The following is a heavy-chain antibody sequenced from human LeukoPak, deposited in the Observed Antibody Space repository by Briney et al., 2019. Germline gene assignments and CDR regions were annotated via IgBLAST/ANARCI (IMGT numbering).Heavy chain of an antibody. CDR2: ISSSSSYI. D-gene: IGHD1-26*01. CDR1: GFTFSSYS. CDR3: ARDALWATELSQDAFDI. J-gene: IGHJ3*02. V-gene: IGHV3-21*01. Sequence: KPGGSLRLSCAASGFTFSSYSMNWVRQAPGKGLEWVSSISSSSSYIYYADSVKGRFTISRDNAKNSLYLQMNSLRAEDTAVYFCARDALWATELSQDAFDIWGQGTMVTVSA.